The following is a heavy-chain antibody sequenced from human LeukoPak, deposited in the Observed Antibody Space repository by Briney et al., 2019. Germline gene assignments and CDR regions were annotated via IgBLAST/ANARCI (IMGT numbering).Heavy chain of an antibody. V-gene: IGHV4-59*01. CDR2: IYYSGST. J-gene: IGHJ6*03. CDR1: GASISSYY. Sequence: AETLSLTCTVSGASISSYYWSWIRQPPGKGLEWIGYIYYSGSTNYNPSLKSEVTISVDTSKNQFSLKLSSVTAADTAVYYCARTTSSYYYFMDVWGKGTTVPVSS. CDR3: ARTTSSYYYFMDV. D-gene: IGHD4-11*01.